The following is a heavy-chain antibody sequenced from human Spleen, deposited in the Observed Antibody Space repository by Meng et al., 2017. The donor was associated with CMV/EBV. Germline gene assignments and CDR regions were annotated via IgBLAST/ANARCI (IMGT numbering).Heavy chain of an antibody. CDR1: GGSFGGYY. CDR2: INHSGST. J-gene: IGHJ4*02. D-gene: IGHD6-6*01. V-gene: IGHV4-34*01. CDR3: ARESLQLGMNY. Sequence: SLTCAVYGGSFGGYYRSWIRQPPGKGLEWIGEINHSGSTNYNPSLKSRVTISVDTSKNQFSLKLSSVTAADTAVYYCARESLQLGMNYWGQGTLVTVSS.